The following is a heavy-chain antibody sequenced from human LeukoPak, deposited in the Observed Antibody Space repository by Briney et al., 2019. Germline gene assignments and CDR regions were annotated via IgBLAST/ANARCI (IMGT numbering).Heavy chain of an antibody. CDR2: SYSGGST. Sequence: GGSLRLFGAASGFTVSSNCMSWVRQAPGKGLVGVSDSYSGGSTYYADSVKGRFTISRDNSKNTLYLQMNSLRGEDTAVYYCARVIAAAGTLDAFDIWGQGTMVTVSS. CDR1: GFTVSSNC. D-gene: IGHD6-13*01. CDR3: ARVIAAAGTLDAFDI. J-gene: IGHJ3*02. V-gene: IGHV3-66*01.